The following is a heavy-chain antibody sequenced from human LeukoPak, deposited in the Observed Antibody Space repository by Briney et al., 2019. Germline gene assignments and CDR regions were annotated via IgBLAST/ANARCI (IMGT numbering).Heavy chain of an antibody. Sequence: GGSLRLSCAASGFTFSSYWMSWVRQAPGKGLEWVANIKQDGSEKYYVDSVKGRFTISRDNAKNSLYLQMNSLRAEDTAVYYCARVHTYYDFWSGYYRDAFDIWGQGTMVTVPS. J-gene: IGHJ3*02. CDR2: IKQDGSEK. CDR1: GFTFSSYW. D-gene: IGHD3-3*01. CDR3: ARVHTYYDFWSGYYRDAFDI. V-gene: IGHV3-7*01.